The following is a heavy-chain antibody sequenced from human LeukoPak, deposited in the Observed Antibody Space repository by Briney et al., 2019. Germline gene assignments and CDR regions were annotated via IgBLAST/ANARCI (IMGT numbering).Heavy chain of an antibody. CDR1: GFTFSSCS. J-gene: IGHJ3*02. D-gene: IGHD4-17*01. CDR3: ARVVTTYAFDI. Sequence: PGGSLRLSCAASGFTFSSCSMNWVRQAPGKGLEWVSSISSSSSYIYYADSVKGRFTISRDNAKNSLYLQMNSLRAEDTAVYYCARVVTTYAFDIWGQGTMVTVSS. CDR2: ISSSSSYI. V-gene: IGHV3-21*01.